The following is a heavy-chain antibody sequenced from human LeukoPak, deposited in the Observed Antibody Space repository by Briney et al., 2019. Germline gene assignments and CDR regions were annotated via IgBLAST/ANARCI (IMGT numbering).Heavy chain of an antibody. J-gene: IGHJ4*02. CDR1: GFTFSSYA. Sequence: GRSLRLSCAASGFTFSSYAMHWVRQAPGKGLEWVAVISYDGSNKYYADSVKGRFTISRDNSKNTLYLQMNSLRAEDTAVYYCATMTTVVTLLFYWGQGTLVTVSS. D-gene: IGHD4-23*01. V-gene: IGHV3-30*07. CDR3: ATMTTVVTLLFY. CDR2: ISYDGSNK.